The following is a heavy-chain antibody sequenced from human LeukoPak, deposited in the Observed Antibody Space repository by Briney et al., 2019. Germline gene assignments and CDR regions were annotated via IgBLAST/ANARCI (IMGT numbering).Heavy chain of an antibody. CDR3: VRVVPAANYYYYGMDV. J-gene: IGHJ6*02. CDR2: ISSSSSYI. V-gene: IGHV3-21*01. D-gene: IGHD2-2*01. CDR1: GFTFSSYS. Sequence: GGSLRLSCAASGFTFSSYSMNWVRQAPGKGLEWVSSISSSSSYIYYADSVKGRFTISRDNAKNSLYLQMSSLRAEDTAVYYCVRVVPAANYYYYGMDVWGQGTTVTVSS.